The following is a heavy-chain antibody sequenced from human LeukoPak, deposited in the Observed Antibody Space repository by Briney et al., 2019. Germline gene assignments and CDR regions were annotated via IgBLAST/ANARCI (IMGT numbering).Heavy chain of an antibody. CDR2: ISAYNGNT. D-gene: IGHD6-13*01. Sequence: ASVKVSCKASGYTFTSYGISWVRQAPGQGLEWMGWISAYNGNTNYAQKLQGRVTMTTDTSTSTAYMELRSPRSDDTAVYYCARDRAAADSFDYWGQGTLVTVSS. CDR3: ARDRAAADSFDY. J-gene: IGHJ4*02. V-gene: IGHV1-18*01. CDR1: GYTFTSYG.